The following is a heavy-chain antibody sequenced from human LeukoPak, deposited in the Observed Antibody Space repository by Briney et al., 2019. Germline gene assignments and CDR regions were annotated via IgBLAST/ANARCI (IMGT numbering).Heavy chain of an antibody. CDR1: GYSISSGYY. D-gene: IGHD2-15*01. CDR2: IYHSGST. CDR3: AREEDIVVVVAATGWFDP. Sequence: SETLSLTCAVSGYSISSGYYWGWIRQPPGKGLEWIGSIYHSGSTYYNPSLKSRVTISVDTYKNQFSLKLSSVTAADTAVYYCAREEDIVVVVAATGWFDPWGQGTLVTVSS. J-gene: IGHJ5*02. V-gene: IGHV4-38-2*02.